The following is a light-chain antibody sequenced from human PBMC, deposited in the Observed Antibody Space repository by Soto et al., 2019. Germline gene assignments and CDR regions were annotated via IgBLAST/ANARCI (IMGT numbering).Light chain of an antibody. V-gene: IGKV3-15*01. CDR3: QQYNNWPLT. CDR2: DAS. CDR1: QSVSSN. Sequence: EIVMTQSPATLSVSPGERATLSCRASQSVSSNLAWYQQKPGQTPRLLIYDASSRATGIPARFSGSGSGTDFPLTIRRLQSEDFAVYYSQQYNNWPLTFGGGNNVEIK. J-gene: IGKJ4*01.